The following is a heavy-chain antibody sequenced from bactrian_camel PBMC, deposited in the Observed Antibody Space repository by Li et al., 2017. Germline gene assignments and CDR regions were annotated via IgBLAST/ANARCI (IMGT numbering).Heavy chain of an antibody. V-gene: IGHV3S31*01. CDR2: IESDGDST. CDR3: ARDVYDFGREYDY. J-gene: IGHJ4*01. CDR1: GFSFSSYA. D-gene: IGHD1*01. Sequence: QLVESGGGLVQPGGSLRLSCAASGFSFSSYAMSWVRQAPGKGLEWVTTIESDGDSTYYTNSVKGRFTISRDNAQNTLYLQLNSLKPEDMAMYYCARDVYDFGREYDYWGQGTQVTVS.